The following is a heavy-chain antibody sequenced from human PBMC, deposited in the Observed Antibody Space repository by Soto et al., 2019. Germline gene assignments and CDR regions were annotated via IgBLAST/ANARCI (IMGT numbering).Heavy chain of an antibody. CDR1: GFTLSSYA. J-gene: IGHJ4*02. V-gene: IGHV3-23*01. Sequence: GGSLRLSWSASGFTLSSYAIGWGRQVPGEGLEWVSAISGSGGSTYYADSVKGRFTISRDNSKNTLYLQMNSLRAEDTAVYYCAREGGGSSGWYYFDYWGQGTLVTVSS. CDR2: ISGSGGST. CDR3: AREGGGSSGWYYFDY. D-gene: IGHD6-19*01.